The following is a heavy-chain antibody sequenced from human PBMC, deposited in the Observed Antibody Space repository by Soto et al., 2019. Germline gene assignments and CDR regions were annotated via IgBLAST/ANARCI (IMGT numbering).Heavy chain of an antibody. V-gene: IGHV4-4*07. J-gene: IGHJ6*02. D-gene: IGHD2-2*01. CDR1: CDSISNYF. Sequence: SETLSLTCTVSCDSISNYFWSWIRKPAGKGLEYIGRMYITGSTDYNPSLKRRVTMSFDTARNQFSLKMTTVTAADTAVYYCARVSGLVVVPAAAPTSPSFGLDVWGQGTSVTVS. CDR2: MYITGST. CDR3: ARVSGLVVVPAAAPTSPSFGLDV.